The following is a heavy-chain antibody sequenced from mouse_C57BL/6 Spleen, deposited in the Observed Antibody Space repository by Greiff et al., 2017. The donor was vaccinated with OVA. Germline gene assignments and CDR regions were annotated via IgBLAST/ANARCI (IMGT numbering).Heavy chain of an antibody. D-gene: IGHD2-1*01. J-gene: IGHJ2*01. CDR3: ARQGNSNLDY. CDR2: IYPGSGNT. CDR1: GYSFTSYY. Sequence: QVQLQQSGPELVKPGASVKISCKASGYSFTSYYIHWVKQRPGQGLEWIGWIYPGSGNTKYNEKFKGKATLTADTSSSTAYMQLSSLTSEDSAVYYCARQGNSNLDYWGQGTTLTVSS. V-gene: IGHV1-66*01.